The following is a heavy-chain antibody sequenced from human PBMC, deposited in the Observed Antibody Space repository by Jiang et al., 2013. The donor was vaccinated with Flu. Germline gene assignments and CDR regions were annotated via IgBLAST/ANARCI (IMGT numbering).Heavy chain of an antibody. CDR1: GGTFSSYA. J-gene: IGHJ5*02. CDR2: IIPIFGTA. Sequence: EVKKPGSSVKVSCKASGGTFSSYAISWVRQAPGQGLEWMGGIIPIFGTANYAQKFQGRVTITADESTSTAYMELSSLRSEDTAVYYCARVNSSGYMLTHWFDPWGQGTLVTVSS. CDR3: ARVNSSGYMLTHWFDP. D-gene: IGHD3-22*01. V-gene: IGHV1-69*01.